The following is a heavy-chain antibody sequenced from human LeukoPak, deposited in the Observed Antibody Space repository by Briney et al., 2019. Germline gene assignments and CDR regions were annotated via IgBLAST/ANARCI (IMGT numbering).Heavy chain of an antibody. D-gene: IGHD4-23*01. CDR2: IYTSGST. Sequence: PSETLSLTCTVSGGSISSYCWSWIRQPAGKGLEWIGRIYTSGSTNYNPSLKSRVTMSVDSSKNQFSLKLTSVTAADTAVYYCASFGYGGNTPLHYWGQGTLVIVSS. CDR3: ASFGYGGNTPLHY. CDR1: GGSISSYC. V-gene: IGHV4-4*07. J-gene: IGHJ4*02.